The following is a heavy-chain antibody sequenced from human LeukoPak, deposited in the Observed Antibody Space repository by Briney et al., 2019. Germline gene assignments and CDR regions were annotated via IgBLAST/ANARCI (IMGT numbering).Heavy chain of an antibody. CDR3: AKVSIPIVAAAGHYDY. V-gene: IGHV3-23*01. Sequence: GSLRLSCAASGFTFSSYAMSWVRQAPGKGLEWVSAISGSGGSTYYADSVKGRFTISRDNSKNTLYLQMNSLRAEDTAVYYCAKVSIPIVAAAGHYDYWGQGTLVTVSS. J-gene: IGHJ4*02. CDR1: GFTFSSYA. CDR2: ISGSGGST. D-gene: IGHD6-13*01.